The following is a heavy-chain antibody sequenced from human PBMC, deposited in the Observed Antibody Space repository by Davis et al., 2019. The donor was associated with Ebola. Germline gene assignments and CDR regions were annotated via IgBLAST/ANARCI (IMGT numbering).Heavy chain of an antibody. D-gene: IGHD2-15*01. CDR3: TPGPKDP. J-gene: IGHJ4*02. Sequence: GGSLRLFCAGSGFIFSKAWMNWVRQAPGKGLEWVGRIKSNIDDGTTEYAAPVKDRFTISRDDSKNTLYLQMNSLRTEDTAVYYCTPGPKDPWGQGTLVTVSA. CDR1: GFIFSKAW. CDR2: IKSNIDDGTT. V-gene: IGHV3-15*07.